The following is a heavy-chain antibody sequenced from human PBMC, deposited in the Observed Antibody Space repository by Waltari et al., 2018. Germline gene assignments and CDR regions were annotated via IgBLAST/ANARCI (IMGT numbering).Heavy chain of an antibody. CDR2: IYYTGST. V-gene: IGHV4-59*01. CDR3: ARGHLNAPFDD. J-gene: IGHJ3*01. D-gene: IGHD1-1*01. Sequence: VQLQESDPGLVKPSETLSLACSVSGGAISGYYVSWIRQAPGKKLEWIGNIYYTGSTNYNPSLKSRATISLDTSKNQLSLQLDSMTAADTAVDYCARGHLNAPFDDWGQGAMVAVSS. CDR1: GGAISGYY.